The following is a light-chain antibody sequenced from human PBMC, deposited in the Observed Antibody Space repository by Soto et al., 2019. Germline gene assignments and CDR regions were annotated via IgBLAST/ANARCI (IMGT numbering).Light chain of an antibody. V-gene: IGLV2-14*01. Sequence: QSVLTQPASVSGSPGQSVTISCSGTSSDVGGYNYVSWYQQHPGKAPKLMIYDVSIRPSGVSNRFSGSKSGNSASLNISGLQAEDEADYYCSSYTSSITYVVFGGGTKLTVL. CDR2: DVS. CDR3: SSYTSSITYVV. J-gene: IGLJ2*01. CDR1: SSDVGGYNY.